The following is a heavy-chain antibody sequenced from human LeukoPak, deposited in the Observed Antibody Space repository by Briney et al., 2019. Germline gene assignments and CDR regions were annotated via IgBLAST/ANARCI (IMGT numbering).Heavy chain of an antibody. V-gene: IGHV1-46*01. CDR1: GYTFTNYY. CDR3: ARDPREGYDFWSGYPAYFDY. CDR2: INPSGGST. D-gene: IGHD3-3*01. J-gene: IGHJ4*02. Sequence: ASVKVSCKAFGYTFTNYYMHWVRQTPGQGLEWMGIINPSGGSTSYAQKFQGRVTMTRDTSTSTVYMELSSLRAEDTAVYYCARDPREGYDFWSGYPAYFDYWGQGTLVTVSS.